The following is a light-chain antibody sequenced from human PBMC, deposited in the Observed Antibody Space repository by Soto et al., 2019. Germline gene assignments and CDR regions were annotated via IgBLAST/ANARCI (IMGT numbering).Light chain of an antibody. CDR1: STNIGNNA. Sequence: QSALTQPPSASGTPGQRVTISCSGGSTNIGNNAVYWYQHLPGTAPKLLIYRSDRRPSGVPERISGSKSGSSASLAISGLRSEDEADYYCAAWDDSLSAVLFGGGTKVTVL. V-gene: IGLV1-47*01. J-gene: IGLJ2*01. CDR2: RSD. CDR3: AAWDDSLSAVL.